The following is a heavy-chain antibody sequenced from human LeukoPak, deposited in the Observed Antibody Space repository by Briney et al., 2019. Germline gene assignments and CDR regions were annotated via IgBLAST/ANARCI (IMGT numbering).Heavy chain of an antibody. D-gene: IGHD5-18*01. J-gene: IGHJ4*02. CDR1: GDSDSSNSAA. V-gene: IGHV6-1*01. CDR3: ARNMGYSYAVFDY. CDR2: TYYRSKWYN. Sequence: SQTLSLTCAISGDSDSSNSAAWSWIRQSPSRGLEWLGRTYYRSKWYNDYAVSVKGRITINPDTSKNQFSLQPNSVTPEDTAVYFCARNMGYSYAVFDYWGQGTQVTVSS.